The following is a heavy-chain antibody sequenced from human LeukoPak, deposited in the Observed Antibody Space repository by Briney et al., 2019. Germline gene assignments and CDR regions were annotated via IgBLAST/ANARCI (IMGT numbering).Heavy chain of an antibody. CDR3: ASACSSGWYYFDY. J-gene: IGHJ4*02. CDR2: ISSGGSYI. Sequence: GGSLRLSCAASGFTFSSYSMNWVRQAPGKGLEWVSSISSGGSYIYYADSVKGRFTISRDNAKNSLYLQMNSLRAEDTAVYFCASACSSGWYYFDYWGQGTPVTVS. V-gene: IGHV3-21*01. CDR1: GFTFSSYS. D-gene: IGHD6-19*01.